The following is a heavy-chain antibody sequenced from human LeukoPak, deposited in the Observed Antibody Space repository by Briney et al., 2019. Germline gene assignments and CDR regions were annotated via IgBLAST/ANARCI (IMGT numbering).Heavy chain of an antibody. CDR2: ICYSGGT. CDR3: ARDPYSNYWFDP. V-gene: IGHV4-39*07. CDR1: GGSISSSGYY. Sequence: SETLSLTCTVSGGSISSSGYYWGWIRQPPGKGLEWIGSICYSGGTYYNPSLKSRVTISVDTSKNQFSLKLSSVTAADTAVYYCARDPYSNYWFDPWGQGTLVTVSS. D-gene: IGHD4-11*01. J-gene: IGHJ5*02.